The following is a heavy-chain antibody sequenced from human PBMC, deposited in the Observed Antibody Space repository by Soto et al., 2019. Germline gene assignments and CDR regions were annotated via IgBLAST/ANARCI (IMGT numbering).Heavy chain of an antibody. CDR1: GGSISSYY. Sequence: QVQLQESGPGLVKPSETLSLTCTVSGGSISSYYWSWIRQPAGKGLEWIGRIYTSGSTNYNPSLKSRVTMSVDTSKNQFSLKLSSVTAADTAVYYCAGEGSSYYYDSSGYLDYWGQGTLVTVSS. J-gene: IGHJ4*02. CDR2: IYTSGST. D-gene: IGHD3-22*01. CDR3: AGEGSSYYYDSSGYLDY. V-gene: IGHV4-4*07.